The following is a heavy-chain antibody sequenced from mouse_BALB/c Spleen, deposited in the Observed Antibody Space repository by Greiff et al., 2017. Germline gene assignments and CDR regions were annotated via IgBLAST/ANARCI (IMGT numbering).Heavy chain of an antibody. D-gene: IGHD1-1*01. V-gene: IGHV5-17*02. Sequence: EVMLVESGGGLVQPGGSRKLSCAASGFTFSSFGMHWVRQAPEKGLEWVAYISSGSSTIYYADTVKGRFTTSRDNPKNTLFLQMTSLRSEDTAMYYCARNYGSTPYFDYWGQGTTLTVSS. CDR3: ARNYGSTPYFDY. CDR2: ISSGSSTI. J-gene: IGHJ2*01. CDR1: GFTFSSFG.